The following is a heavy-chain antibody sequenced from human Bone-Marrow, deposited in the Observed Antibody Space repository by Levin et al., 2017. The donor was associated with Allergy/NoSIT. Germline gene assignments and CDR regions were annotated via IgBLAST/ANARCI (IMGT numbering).Heavy chain of an antibody. CDR3: GRYSSTWRTLYGDY. CDR1: GFTFSNYG. Sequence: GGSLRLSCAASGFTFSNYGMHWVRQAPGKGLEWVAVISYDGSNKYYADSVKGRFTISRDNSKNTLYLQMNSLRAEDTAVYYCGRYSSTWRTLYGDYWGQGTLVTVSS. CDR2: ISYDGSNK. J-gene: IGHJ4*02. V-gene: IGHV3-30*03. D-gene: IGHD6-13*01.